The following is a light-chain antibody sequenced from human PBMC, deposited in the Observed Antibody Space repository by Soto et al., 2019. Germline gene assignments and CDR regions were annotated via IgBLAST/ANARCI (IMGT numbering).Light chain of an antibody. J-gene: IGKJ2*01. Sequence: EIVLTQSPATLSLSAGERATLSCRASQSVSSYLAWYQQKPGQVPRLLIYHASNRATGIPARFSGSGSGTDFTLTISSLEPEDFAVYHCQQRANGPPMYTFGQGTKLEIK. CDR1: QSVSSY. CDR2: HAS. V-gene: IGKV3-11*01. CDR3: QQRANGPPMYT.